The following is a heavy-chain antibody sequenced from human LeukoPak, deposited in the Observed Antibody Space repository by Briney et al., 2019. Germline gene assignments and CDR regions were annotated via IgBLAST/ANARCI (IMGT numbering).Heavy chain of an antibody. CDR3: ARVGSGSSPSYWYYYYMDV. D-gene: IGHD2-15*01. V-gene: IGHV4-59*01. J-gene: IGHJ6*03. CDR2: IYYSGST. Sequence: SETLSLTCAVHGGSFSGYYWSWIRQPPGKGLEWIGYIYYSGSTNYNPSLKSRVTISVDTSKNQFSLKLSSVTAADTAVYYCARVGSGSSPSYWYYYYMDVWGKGTTVTVSS. CDR1: GGSFSGYY.